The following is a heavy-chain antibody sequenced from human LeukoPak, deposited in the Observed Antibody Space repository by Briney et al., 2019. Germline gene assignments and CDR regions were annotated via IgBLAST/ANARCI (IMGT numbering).Heavy chain of an antibody. J-gene: IGHJ4*02. CDR3: ARQTVWFGELGISLFDY. CDR1: GGSISSSSYY. Sequence: SETLSLTCTVSGGSISSSSYYWGWIRQPPGKGLEWIGSIYYSGSTYYNPSLKSRVTISVDTSKNQFSLKLSSVTAADTAVYYCARQTVWFGELGISLFDYWGQGTLVPVSS. D-gene: IGHD3-10*01. CDR2: IYYSGST. V-gene: IGHV4-39*01.